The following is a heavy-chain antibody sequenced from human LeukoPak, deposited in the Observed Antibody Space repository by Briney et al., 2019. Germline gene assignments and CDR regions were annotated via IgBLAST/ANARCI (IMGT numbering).Heavy chain of an antibody. V-gene: IGHV3-48*01. D-gene: IGHD3-22*01. Sequence: PGGSLRLSCAASGFTFSSYNMNWVRQAPGKGLEWVSYISSSSSTIYYADSVKGRFTISRDNAKNSLYLQMNSLRAEDTAVFYCARGRDQYDTSGYSPNYYMDVWGKGTTVTVSS. CDR1: GFTFSSYN. J-gene: IGHJ6*03. CDR2: ISSSSSTI. CDR3: ARGRDQYDTSGYSPNYYMDV.